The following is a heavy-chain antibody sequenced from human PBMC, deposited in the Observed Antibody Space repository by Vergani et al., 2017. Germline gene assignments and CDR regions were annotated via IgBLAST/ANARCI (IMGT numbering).Heavy chain of an antibody. V-gene: IGHV1-69*01. CDR1: GVTFSSYA. J-gene: IGHJ6*02. Sequence: QVQLVQSGAEVKKPGSSVKVSCKASGVTFSSYAISWVRQAPGQGLEWMGGIIPIFGTANYAQKFQGRVTITADESTSTAYMELSSLRSEDTAVYYCARMYSSSWQTTYYYYGMDVWGQGTTVTVSS. CDR3: ARMYSSSWQTTYYYYGMDV. CDR2: IIPIFGTA. D-gene: IGHD6-13*01.